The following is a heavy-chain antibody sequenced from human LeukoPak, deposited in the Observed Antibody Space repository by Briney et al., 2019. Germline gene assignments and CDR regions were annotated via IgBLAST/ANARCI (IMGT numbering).Heavy chain of an antibody. J-gene: IGHJ4*02. Sequence: SETLSLTCAVYGGSFSGYYWSWVRQPPGKGLGWIGEIHHSGSTNYNPSLKSRVTISVDTSKNQFSLKLSSVTAADTAVYYCARGTRHYDSSGYYTGSFYFDYWGQGTLVTVSS. D-gene: IGHD3-22*01. V-gene: IGHV4-34*01. CDR2: IHHSGST. CDR3: ARGTRHYDSSGYYTGSFYFDY. CDR1: GGSFSGYY.